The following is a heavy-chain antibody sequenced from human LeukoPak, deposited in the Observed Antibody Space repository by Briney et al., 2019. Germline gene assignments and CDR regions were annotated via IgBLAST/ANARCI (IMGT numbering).Heavy chain of an antibody. CDR3: ARQGYTASYYFLDS. D-gene: IGHD1-26*01. Sequence: SETLSLTCDVSGDFFRSYWWGWVRQPAGKGLEWIGRIFATGSTKFNPSLKSRLTMSMDTSTNQFSLKLTSVTAADTAVYFCARQGYTASYYFLDSWSQGNLLTVSS. CDR1: GDFFRSYW. CDR2: IFATGST. J-gene: IGHJ4*02. V-gene: IGHV4-4*07.